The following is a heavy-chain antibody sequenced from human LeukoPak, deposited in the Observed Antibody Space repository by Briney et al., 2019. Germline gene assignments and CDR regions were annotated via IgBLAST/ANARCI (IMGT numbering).Heavy chain of an antibody. CDR2: ISAYNGNT. Sequence: ASVKVSSKASGYTFTSYGISWVRQAPGQGLEWMGWISAYNGNTNYAQKLQGRVTMTTDTSTSTAYMELRSLRSDDTAVYYCARYGITIFGVAIGGNWFDPWGQGTLVTVSS. V-gene: IGHV1-18*01. CDR1: GYTFTSYG. D-gene: IGHD3-3*01. J-gene: IGHJ5*02. CDR3: ARYGITIFGVAIGGNWFDP.